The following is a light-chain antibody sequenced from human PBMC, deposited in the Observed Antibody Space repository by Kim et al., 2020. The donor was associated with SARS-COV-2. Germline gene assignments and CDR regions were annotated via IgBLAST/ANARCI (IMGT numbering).Light chain of an antibody. CDR3: QPYKNWPPIT. CDR1: QSVSTD. J-gene: IGKJ5*01. Sequence: EVVMTQSPATLSVSPGERATLSCRASQSVSTDLAWYQQKSGQAPRLLIYGASTRATGIPARFSSSGSGTEFTLTISGLQSEDLAVYYCQPYKNWPPITFGQGTRLEIK. V-gene: IGKV3D-15*01. CDR2: GAS.